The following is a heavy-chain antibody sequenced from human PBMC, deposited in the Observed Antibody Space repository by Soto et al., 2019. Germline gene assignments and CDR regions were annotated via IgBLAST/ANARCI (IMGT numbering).Heavy chain of an antibody. D-gene: IGHD4-17*01. Sequence: DVQLLESGGDLVQPGGSLKLSCATSGLTFSTYGMNWVRQAPGKGLEWVAGISGGGITTYYADSVKGRFSISRDNSKNTLFLEMNSLRVEDTALYYCAKDGTTVGRFFDHWGRGTLVTVSS. CDR1: GLTFSTYG. J-gene: IGHJ4*01. CDR2: ISGGGITT. CDR3: AKDGTTVGRFFDH. V-gene: IGHV3-23*01.